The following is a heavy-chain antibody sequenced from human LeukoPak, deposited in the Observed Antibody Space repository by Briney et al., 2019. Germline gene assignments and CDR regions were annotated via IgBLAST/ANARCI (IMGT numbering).Heavy chain of an antibody. CDR2: IKQDGSEK. CDR3: AKLGRVVVVPAAYYDY. Sequence: GGSLRLSCAASGLTFSSYWMSWVRQAPGKGLEWVANIKQDGSEKHYVDSVTGRFTISRDNAKNSLYLQMNSLRAEDTAVYYCAKLGRVVVVPAAYYDYWGQGTLVTVSS. J-gene: IGHJ4*02. CDR1: GLTFSSYW. V-gene: IGHV3-7*01. D-gene: IGHD2-2*01.